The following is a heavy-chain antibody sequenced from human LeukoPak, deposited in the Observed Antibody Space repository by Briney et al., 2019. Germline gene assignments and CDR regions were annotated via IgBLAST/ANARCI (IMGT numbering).Heavy chain of an antibody. J-gene: IGHJ3*02. CDR3: AREAAIAGDEDAFDI. Sequence: PSETLSLTCTVSGGSISSYYWSRIRQPPGKGLEWIGYIYYSGSTNYNPSLKSRVTISVDTSKNQFSLKLSSVTAADTAVYYCAREAAIAGDEDAFDIWGQGTMVTVSS. CDR2: IYYSGST. CDR1: GGSISSYY. V-gene: IGHV4-59*01. D-gene: IGHD6-13*01.